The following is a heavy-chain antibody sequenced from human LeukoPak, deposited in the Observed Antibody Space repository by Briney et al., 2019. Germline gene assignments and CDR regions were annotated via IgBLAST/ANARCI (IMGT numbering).Heavy chain of an antibody. J-gene: IGHJ6*03. CDR3: ARGQLDYYYYYMDV. Sequence: PGGSLRLSCAASGFTFSDYYMSWIRQAPGKGLEWVSYISSSGSTIYYADSVKGRFTISRDNAKNSLYLQMNSLRAEDTAVYYCARGQLDYYYYYMDVWGKGTTVTVSS. V-gene: IGHV3-11*01. CDR2: ISSSGSTI. D-gene: IGHD2-2*01. CDR1: GFTFSDYY.